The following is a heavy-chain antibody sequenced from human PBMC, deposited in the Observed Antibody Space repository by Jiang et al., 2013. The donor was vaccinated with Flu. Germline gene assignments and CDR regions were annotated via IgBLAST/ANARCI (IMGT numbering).Heavy chain of an antibody. CDR1: GGSISSSSYY. V-gene: IGHV4-39*01. D-gene: IGHD5-24*01. J-gene: IGHJ4*02. Sequence: PGLVKPSETLSLTCTVSGGSISSSSYYWGWIRQPPGKGLEWIGSIYYSGSTYYNPSLKSRVTISVDTSKNQFSLKLSSVTAADTAVYYCARLEMATILFDYWGQGTLVTVSS. CDR3: ARLEMATILFDY. CDR2: IYYSGST.